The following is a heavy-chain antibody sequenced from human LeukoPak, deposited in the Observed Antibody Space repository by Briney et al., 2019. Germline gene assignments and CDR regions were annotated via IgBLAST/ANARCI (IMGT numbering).Heavy chain of an antibody. J-gene: IGHJ4*02. Sequence: SETLSLTCGISGHSTTRGYYWAWFRQSPGKEPEWIATFFQSEKSFYNASLESRVFMSLDTSKSQFSLNLTSVTAADTAVYYCARVLPVPYLLDSWGQGTHVTVSS. CDR1: GHSTTRGYY. CDR2: FFQSEKS. D-gene: IGHD3-10*02. V-gene: IGHV4-38-2*01. CDR3: ARVLPVPYLLDS.